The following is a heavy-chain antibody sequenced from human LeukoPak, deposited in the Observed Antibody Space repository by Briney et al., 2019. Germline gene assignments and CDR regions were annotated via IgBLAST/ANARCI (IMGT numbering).Heavy chain of an antibody. CDR2: IYHSGST. CDR3: ARDFYIGGRTYYYDSSGYFPLDY. V-gene: IGHV4-4*02. D-gene: IGHD3-22*01. CDR1: GGSISSSNW. J-gene: IGHJ4*02. Sequence: SETLSLTCAVSGGSISSSNWWSWVRQPPGKGLEWIGEIYHSGSTNYNPSLKSRVTISVDKSKNQFSLKLSSVTAADTAVYYCARDFYIGGRTYYYDSSGYFPLDYWGQGTLVTVSS.